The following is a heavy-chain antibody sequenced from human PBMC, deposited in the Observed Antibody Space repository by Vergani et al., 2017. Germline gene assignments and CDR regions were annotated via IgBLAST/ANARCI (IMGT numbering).Heavy chain of an antibody. V-gene: IGHV3-23*04. CDR2: VSGSSATP. J-gene: IGHJ4*02. CDR3: TKGSRGYTGYFFDY. D-gene: IGHD5-12*01. CDR1: GFSFPGYA. Sequence: DVQMVESGGGLVQPGGSLRLSCAASGFSFPGYAMSWVRQAPGKGLEWVSSVSGSSATPYYADSVKGRFIISRDNSKNTLHLQMNSLRADDTAVYYCTKGSRGYTGYFFDYWGQGTLATVSS.